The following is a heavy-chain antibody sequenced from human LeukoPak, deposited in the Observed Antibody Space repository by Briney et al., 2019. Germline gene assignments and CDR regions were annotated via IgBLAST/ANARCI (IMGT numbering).Heavy chain of an antibody. J-gene: IGHJ3*02. CDR1: GYTLTELS. Sequence: ASVKVSCKVSGYTLTELSMHWVRQAPGKGLEWMGGFDPEDGETIYAQKFQGRVTMTEDTSTDTAYMELSSLRSEDTAVYYCATALSIMGAIIYAFDIWGQGTMVTVSS. D-gene: IGHD1-26*01. CDR2: FDPEDGET. V-gene: IGHV1-24*01. CDR3: ATALSIMGAIIYAFDI.